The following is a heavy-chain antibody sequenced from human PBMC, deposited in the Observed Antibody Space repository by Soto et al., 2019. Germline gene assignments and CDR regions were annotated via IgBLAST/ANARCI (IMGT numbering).Heavy chain of an antibody. V-gene: IGHV1-8*01. J-gene: IGHJ4*02. CDR3: GRGYASRGCDY. D-gene: IGHD6-19*01. Sequence: ASVKVSCQASGYTFTSYDINWVRQATGQGLEWMGWMNPNSGNTGYAQQFQGRVIMTRNASISTDYMEMNSLISEDKAVEYCGRGYASRGCDYWGQGTLVTVSS. CDR2: MNPNSGNT. CDR1: GYTFTSYD.